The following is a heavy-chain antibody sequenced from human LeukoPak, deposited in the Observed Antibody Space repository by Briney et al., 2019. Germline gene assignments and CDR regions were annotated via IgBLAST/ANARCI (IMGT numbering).Heavy chain of an antibody. CDR3: ARGRPTGGVDY. CDR2: INHSGST. CDR1: GGSFSGYY. D-gene: IGHD3-16*01. V-gene: IGHV4-34*01. J-gene: IGHJ4*02. Sequence: SETLSLTCAVYGGSFSGYYWSWIRQPPGKGLEWIGEINHSGSTNYNPSLKSRVTISVDTSKNQCSLKLSSVTAADTAVYYCARGRPTGGVDYWGQGTLVTVSS.